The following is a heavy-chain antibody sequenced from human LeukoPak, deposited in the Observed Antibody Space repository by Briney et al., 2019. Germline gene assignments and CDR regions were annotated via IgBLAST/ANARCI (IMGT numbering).Heavy chain of an antibody. CDR2: ISGSGGST. D-gene: IGHD5-24*01. J-gene: IGHJ4*02. V-gene: IGHV3-23*01. CDR1: GFTVSSNY. CDR3: AKVRSRDGYNYDYFDY. Sequence: PGGSLRLSCAASGFTVSSNYMSWVRQAPGKGLGWVSAISGSGGSTYYADSVKGRFTISRDNSKDTLYLQMNSLGAEDTAVYYCAKVRSRDGYNYDYFDYWGQGTLVTVSS.